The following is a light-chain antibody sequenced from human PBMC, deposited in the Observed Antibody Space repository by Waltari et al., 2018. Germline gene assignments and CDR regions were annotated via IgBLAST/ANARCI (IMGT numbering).Light chain of an antibody. CDR3: QSYDSSLSGSRV. CDR2: SNI. J-gene: IGLJ1*01. V-gene: IGLV1-40*01. Sequence: QSVLTPPPPVTRAPGQTVPTPCTGATSNIGAGSDIHRYQQLPGAAPKLLIYSNINWASGGPDRFSASKSDSSASLVITGLQADDEADYFCQSYDSSLSGSRVFGPGTQVTVL. CDR1: TSNIGAGSD.